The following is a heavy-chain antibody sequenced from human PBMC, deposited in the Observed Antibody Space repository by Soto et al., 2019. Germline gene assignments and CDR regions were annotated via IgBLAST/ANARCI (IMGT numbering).Heavy chain of an antibody. V-gene: IGHV3-30-3*01. CDR1: GFTFSSYA. CDR2: ISYDGSNK. J-gene: IGHJ6*02. D-gene: IGHD3-22*01. CDR3: ARGLHYDSSGYYYVHYYYGMDV. Sequence: GRSLRLSCAASGFTFSSYAMHWVRQAPGKGLEWVAVISYDGSNKYYADSVKGRFTISRDNSKNTLYLQMNSLRAEDTAVYYCARGLHYDSSGYYYVHYYYGMDVWGQGTTVTVSS.